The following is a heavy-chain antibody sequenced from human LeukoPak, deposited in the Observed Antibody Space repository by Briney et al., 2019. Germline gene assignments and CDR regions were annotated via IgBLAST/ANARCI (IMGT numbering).Heavy chain of an antibody. CDR1: GFTFSSYA. D-gene: IGHD6-19*01. Sequence: GGSLRLSCPASGFTFSSYAMSWVRQAPGKGLEWVSAISGSGGSTYYADSVKGRFTISRDNANNFLYLQMNSLRAEDTALYYCARAYIDRSLAGKKEFFQHWGQGTLVTVSS. CDR3: ARAYIDRSLAGKKEFFQH. J-gene: IGHJ1*01. V-gene: IGHV3-23*01. CDR2: ISGSGGST.